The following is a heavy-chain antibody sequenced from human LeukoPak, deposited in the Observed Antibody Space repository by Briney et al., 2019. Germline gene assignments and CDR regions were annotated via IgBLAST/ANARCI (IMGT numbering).Heavy chain of an antibody. D-gene: IGHD6-6*01. V-gene: IGHV3-74*01. CDR1: GFTFSSYW. Sequence: GGSLRLSCAASGFTFSSYWMHWVRQAPGKGLVWVSRINTDGSSTSYADSVKGRFTISRDNSKNTLYLQMNSLRAEDTAVYYCARESIAARRGFDYWGQGTLVTVSS. J-gene: IGHJ4*02. CDR2: INTDGSST. CDR3: ARESIAARRGFDY.